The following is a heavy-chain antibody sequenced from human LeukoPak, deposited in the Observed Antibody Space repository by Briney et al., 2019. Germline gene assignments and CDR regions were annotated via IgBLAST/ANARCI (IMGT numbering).Heavy chain of an antibody. V-gene: IGHV1-2*02. D-gene: IGHD2-15*01. CDR1: GYTFTGHY. CDR3: ARDPGGWTYDY. J-gene: IGHJ4*02. Sequence: ASVKVSCKGSGYTFTGHYLHWVRQAPGQGLEWMGWINPNSGDTKYAQKFQGRVTMTRDTSLSTAYMELSRLRPDDTAVYYCARDPGGWTYDYWGQGTLVTVSS. CDR2: INPNSGDT.